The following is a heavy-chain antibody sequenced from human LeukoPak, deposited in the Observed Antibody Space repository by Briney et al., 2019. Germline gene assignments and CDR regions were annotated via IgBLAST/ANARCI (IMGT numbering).Heavy chain of an antibody. D-gene: IGHD6-13*01. CDR2: IYYTRST. Sequence: SETLSLTCTVSGGSITSYYWSWIRQPPGKGLEWIGYIYYTRSTNYNPSLKSRVTISVDTSKNQFSPKLSSVTAADTAVYYCARVIAAAGTSPLDYFDYWGQGTLVTVSS. J-gene: IGHJ4*02. CDR3: ARVIAAAGTSPLDYFDY. CDR1: GGSITSYY. V-gene: IGHV4-59*01.